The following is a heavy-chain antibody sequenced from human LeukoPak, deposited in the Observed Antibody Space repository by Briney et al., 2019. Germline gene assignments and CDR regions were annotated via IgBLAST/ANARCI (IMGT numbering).Heavy chain of an antibody. Sequence: GGSLRLSCVASGFTFRSYAMNWVRQAPGKGLEWVSYMSSDSSFINYADSMKGRFTISRDNAKNSLFLQMDSPRADDTAVYYCARGEVATTYYYGMDVWGQGTTVTVSS. CDR2: MSSDSSFI. D-gene: IGHD5-12*01. CDR3: ARGEVATTYYYGMDV. J-gene: IGHJ6*02. CDR1: GFTFRSYA. V-gene: IGHV3-21*05.